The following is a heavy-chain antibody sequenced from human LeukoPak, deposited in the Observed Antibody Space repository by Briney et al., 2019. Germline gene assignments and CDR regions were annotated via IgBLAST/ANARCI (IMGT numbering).Heavy chain of an antibody. V-gene: IGHV1-2*02. CDR1: GYTFTGYY. Sequence: ASVKVSCKASGYTFTGYYMHWVRQAPGQGLEWMGWINPNSGGTNYAQKFQGRVTMTRDTSISTAYMELSRLRSDDTAVYYCAREGYSSSWTLGYYYMDVWGKGTTVTVSS. CDR3: AREGYSSSWTLGYYYMDV. CDR2: INPNSGGT. J-gene: IGHJ6*03. D-gene: IGHD6-13*01.